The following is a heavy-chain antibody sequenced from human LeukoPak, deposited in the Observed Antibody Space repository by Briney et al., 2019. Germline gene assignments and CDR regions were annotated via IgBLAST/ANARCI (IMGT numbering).Heavy chain of an antibody. Sequence: ASVKVSCKASGGTFSSYAISWVRQAPGQGLEWMGGIIPIFGTANYAQKFQGRVTITADESTSTAYMELSSLRSEDTAVYYCARVGPRYSSSWYGGAFDIWGQGTMVTVSS. V-gene: IGHV1-69*13. J-gene: IGHJ3*02. CDR1: GGTFSSYA. D-gene: IGHD6-13*01. CDR3: ARVGPRYSSSWYGGAFDI. CDR2: IIPIFGTA.